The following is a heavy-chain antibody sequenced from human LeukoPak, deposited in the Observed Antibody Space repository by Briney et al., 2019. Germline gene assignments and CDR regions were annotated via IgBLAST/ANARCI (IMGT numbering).Heavy chain of an antibody. V-gene: IGHV3-9*01. CDR1: GFTFDDYA. CDR2: ISWNSGSI. J-gene: IGHJ3*02. Sequence: GGSLRLSCAASGFTFDDYAIHWVRQAPGKGLEWVSGISWNSGSIGYADSVKGRFTISRDNAKNSLYLQMNSLRAEDTALYYSAKDLGYCSGGSCSDAFDIWGQGTMVTVSS. CDR3: AKDLGYCSGGSCSDAFDI. D-gene: IGHD2-15*01.